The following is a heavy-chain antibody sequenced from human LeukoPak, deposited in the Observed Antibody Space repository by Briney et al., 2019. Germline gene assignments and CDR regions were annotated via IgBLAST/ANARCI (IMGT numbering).Heavy chain of an antibody. Sequence: SETLSLTCAVYGGSFSGYYWSWIRQPPGKGLEWIGEINHSGSTNYNPSLKSRVTISVDTSKNQFSLKLSSVTAADTAVYYCARRGYSFVLNAFDIWGQGTMVTVSS. CDR2: INHSGST. J-gene: IGHJ3*02. V-gene: IGHV4-34*01. D-gene: IGHD5-18*01. CDR3: ARRGYSFVLNAFDI. CDR1: GGSFSGYY.